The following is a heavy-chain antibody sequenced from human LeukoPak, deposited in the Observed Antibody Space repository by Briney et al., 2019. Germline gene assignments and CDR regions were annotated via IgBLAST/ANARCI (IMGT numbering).Heavy chain of an antibody. V-gene: IGHV3-30-3*01. CDR2: ISYDGSNK. CDR1: GFTFNNYA. CDR3: ARAYDFWSGLDY. Sequence: PGGSLRLSCAASGFTFNNYAMHWVRQAPGKGLEWVAVISYDGSNKYYADSVKGRFTISRDNSKNTLYLQMNSLRAEDTAVYYCARAYDFWSGLDYWGQGTLVTVSS. J-gene: IGHJ4*02. D-gene: IGHD3-3*01.